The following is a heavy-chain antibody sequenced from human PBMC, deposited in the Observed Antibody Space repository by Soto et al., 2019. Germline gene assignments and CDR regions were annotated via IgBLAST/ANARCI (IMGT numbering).Heavy chain of an antibody. Sequence: QVQLVESGGGVVQPGTSLRLSCAASGFTFSSYGMHWVRQAPGKGLEWVAVVTKDGNGQSYADSVKGRFTVSRDNSNNTFFLQVDRPRPEHTAFYYCAKDRWEFTRYFDSWGQGTLVTVSS. V-gene: IGHV3-30*18. D-gene: IGHD1-26*01. CDR3: AKDRWEFTRYFDS. CDR2: VTKDGNGQ. J-gene: IGHJ4*02. CDR1: GFTFSSYG.